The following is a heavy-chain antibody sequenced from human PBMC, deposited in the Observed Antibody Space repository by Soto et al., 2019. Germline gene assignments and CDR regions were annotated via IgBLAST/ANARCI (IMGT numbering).Heavy chain of an antibody. CDR2: IYYSGST. V-gene: IGHV4-39*01. CDR1: GGSISSSSYY. D-gene: IGHD6-19*01. J-gene: IGHJ4*02. CDR3: ARHYGSGWNH. Sequence: PSETLSLTCTVSGGSISSSSYYWGWIRQPPGKGLEWIGSIYYSGSTYYNPSLKSRVTISVDTSKNQFSLKLSSVTAADTAVYYCARHYGSGWNHWGQGTLVTVSS.